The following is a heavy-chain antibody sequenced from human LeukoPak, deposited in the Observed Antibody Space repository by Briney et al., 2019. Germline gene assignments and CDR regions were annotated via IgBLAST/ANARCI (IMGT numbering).Heavy chain of an antibody. V-gene: IGHV3-53*01. Sequence: GGSLRLSCTASGFIVSSNYMTWVRQAPGKGLEWVSVIYSDGSTFYADSVKGRFTISRDTSKNTLYLQMNNLRADDTAVYYYARDPQVSCWGQGALVTVSS. CDR3: ARDPQVSC. CDR1: GFIVSSNY. J-gene: IGHJ4*02. CDR2: IYSDGST.